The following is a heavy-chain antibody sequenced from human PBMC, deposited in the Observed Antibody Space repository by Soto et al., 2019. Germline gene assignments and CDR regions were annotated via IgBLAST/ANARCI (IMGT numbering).Heavy chain of an antibody. CDR3: ASSGSSWFRYYYYMDV. V-gene: IGHV4-34*01. J-gene: IGHJ6*03. D-gene: IGHD6-13*01. CDR1: GGSFSGYY. CDR2: INHSGST. Sequence: SETLSLTCAVYGGSFSGYYWSWIRQPPGKGLEWIGEINHSGSTNYNPSLKSRVTISVDTSKNQFSLKLSSVTAADTAVYYCASSGSSWFRYYYYMDVWGKGITVTVSS.